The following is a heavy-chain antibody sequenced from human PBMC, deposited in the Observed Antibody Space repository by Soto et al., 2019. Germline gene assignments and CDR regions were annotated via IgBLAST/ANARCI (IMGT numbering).Heavy chain of an antibody. D-gene: IGHD3-10*01. CDR1: GDSVTSHY. CDR2: MNYSGCT. CDR3: ASDSLRRGYNWFDP. Sequence: SETLSLTCSFSGDSVTSHYLTWIRQSPEKGLEWIGDMNYSGCTHYNPSLKSRVTISVDRSKNQFSLQLTSVTAADTAVYYCASDSLRRGYNWFDPWGQGTLVTVSS. J-gene: IGHJ5*02. V-gene: IGHV4-59*02.